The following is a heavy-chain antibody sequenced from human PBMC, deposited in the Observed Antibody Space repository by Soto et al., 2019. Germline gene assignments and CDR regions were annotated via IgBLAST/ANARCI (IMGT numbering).Heavy chain of an antibody. CDR2: ISYDGSNK. CDR1: GFTFSSYA. Sequence: QVQLVESGGGVVQPGRSLRLSCAASGFTFSSYAMHWVRQAPGKGLEWVAVISYDGSNKYYADSVKGRFTISRDNSKNTLYLQMNSLRAEETAVYYCARDRGGMVTASVVWGMDVWGQGTTVTVSS. CDR3: ARDRGGMVTASVVWGMDV. J-gene: IGHJ6*02. D-gene: IGHD5-18*01. V-gene: IGHV3-30-3*01.